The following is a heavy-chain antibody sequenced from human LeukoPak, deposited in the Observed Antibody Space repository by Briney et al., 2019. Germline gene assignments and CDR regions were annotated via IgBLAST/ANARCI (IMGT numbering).Heavy chain of an antibody. CDR3: ARDRPGRGYSHGYFDY. CDR1: GGSISSYY. J-gene: IGHJ4*02. CDR2: IYYSGST. V-gene: IGHV4-59*01. D-gene: IGHD5-18*01. Sequence: SETLSLTCTVSGGSISSYYWSWIRQPPGKGLEWIGYIYYSGSTNYNPSLKSRVTISVDTSKNQFPLKLSSVTAADTAVHYCARDRPGRGYSHGYFDYWGQGTLVTVSS.